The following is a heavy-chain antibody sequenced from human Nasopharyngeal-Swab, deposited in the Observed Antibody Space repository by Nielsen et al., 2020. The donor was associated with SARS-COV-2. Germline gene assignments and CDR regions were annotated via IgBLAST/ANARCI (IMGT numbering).Heavy chain of an antibody. CDR3: ARWAGIGDYYYGMDV. J-gene: IGHJ6*02. D-gene: IGHD6-19*01. CDR1: GYTFTGYY. V-gene: IGHV1-2*02. Sequence: ASVKVSCKASGYTFTGYYMHWVRQAPGQGLEWMGWINPNSGGTNYAQKLQGRVTMTTDTSTSTAYMELRSLRSDDTAVYYCARWAGIGDYYYGMDVWGQGTTVTVSS. CDR2: INPNSGGT.